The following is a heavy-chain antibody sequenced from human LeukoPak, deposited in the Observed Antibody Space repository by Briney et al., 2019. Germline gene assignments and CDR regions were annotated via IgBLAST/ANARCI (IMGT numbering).Heavy chain of an antibody. CDR3: AKDQNYESSGYYGGFDY. CDR1: GVCFSIPV. Sequence: GRCLTLSCAAYGVCFSIPVIHSVRQPPGGGLEWVSGISGRCDAIDYADSVKGRLTISRDNSKTTLNMQMNSLRGEGTALYYCAKDQNYESSGYYGGFDYWGQGTLVTVS. D-gene: IGHD3-22*01. CDR2: ISGRCDAI. V-gene: IGHV3-23*01. J-gene: IGHJ4*02.